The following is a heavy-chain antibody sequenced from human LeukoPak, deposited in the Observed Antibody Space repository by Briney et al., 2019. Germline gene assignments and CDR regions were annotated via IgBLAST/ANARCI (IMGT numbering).Heavy chain of an antibody. Sequence: KPSETLSLTCTVSGGSISSGGYYWSWIRQPPGKGLEWIGYIYHSGSTYYNPSLKSRVTISVDRSKNQFSLKLSSVTAADTAVYYCAGGDYSSSFDFWSQGTMVTVSS. CDR3: AGGDYSSSFDF. D-gene: IGHD6-13*01. CDR1: GGSISSGGYY. J-gene: IGHJ3*01. V-gene: IGHV4-30-2*01. CDR2: IYHSGST.